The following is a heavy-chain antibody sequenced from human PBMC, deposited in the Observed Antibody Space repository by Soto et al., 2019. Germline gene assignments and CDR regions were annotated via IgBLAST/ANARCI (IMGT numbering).Heavy chain of an antibody. CDR3: AKDRDPGETTDGGEYFDY. Sequence: GGSLRLSCVASGFTFEDYAMHWVRQAPGKGLEWVAGFSWNSGNIGYADSVKGRFTISRDNAKNSLYLQMNSLRPDDTALYYCAKDRDPGETTDGGEYFDYWGQGTLVTVSS. D-gene: IGHD3-16*01. CDR1: GFTFEDYA. J-gene: IGHJ4*02. V-gene: IGHV3-9*01. CDR2: FSWNSGNI.